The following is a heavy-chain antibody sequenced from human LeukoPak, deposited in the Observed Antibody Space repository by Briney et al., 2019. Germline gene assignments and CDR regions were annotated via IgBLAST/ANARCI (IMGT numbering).Heavy chain of an antibody. J-gene: IGHJ4*02. CDR3: ARDSDYGSGFFDY. V-gene: IGHV3-53*01. CDR2: IYSGGST. D-gene: IGHD3-10*01. CDR1: GFTVSSNY. Sequence: GGSLRLSCTVSGFTVSSNYMSWVRQAPGKGLEWVSVIYSGGSTYYADSVKGRFTISRDNSKNTLYPQMNNLRAEDTAVYYCARDSDYGSGFFDYWGQGTLVTVSS.